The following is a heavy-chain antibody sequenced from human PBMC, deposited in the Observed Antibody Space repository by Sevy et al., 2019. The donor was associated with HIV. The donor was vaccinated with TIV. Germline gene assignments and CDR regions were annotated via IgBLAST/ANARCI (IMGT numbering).Heavy chain of an antibody. Sequence: GGSLRRSCATSGFTFSSNWMTWVRQAPGKWLEWVANVKQDMSEKYYADSVKGRFTISRDNAKNSLYLEMNSLRAEDTAVYYCARAQQITMLVVIGGLYFDFWGQGTLVTVSS. V-gene: IGHV3-7*01. CDR2: VKQDMSEK. J-gene: IGHJ4*02. D-gene: IGHD3-22*01. CDR3: ARAQQITMLVVIGGLYFDF. CDR1: GFTFSSNW.